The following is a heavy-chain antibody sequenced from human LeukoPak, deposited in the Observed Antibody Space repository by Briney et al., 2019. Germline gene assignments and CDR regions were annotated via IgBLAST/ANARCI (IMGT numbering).Heavy chain of an antibody. J-gene: IGHJ6*03. CDR1: GGSIRGYY. Sequence: SETLSLTCNASGGSIRGYYWSWIRQPPGKGLEWIGYIYSSGSTNYNPSLKSRVTMSVDTSKNQFSLKVSSVTAADTAVYYCARGGYYYYYYMDVWGKGTTVTVSS. V-gene: IGHV4-59*01. D-gene: IGHD6-13*01. CDR3: ARGGYYYYYYMDV. CDR2: IYSSGST.